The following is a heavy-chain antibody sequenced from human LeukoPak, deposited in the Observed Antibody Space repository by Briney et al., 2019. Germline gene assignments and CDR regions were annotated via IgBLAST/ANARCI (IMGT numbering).Heavy chain of an antibody. Sequence: ASVKVSCKASGYTFTSYYMHWVRQAPGQGLEWMGIINPSGGSTSYAQKFQGRVTMTRDMSTSTVYMELSSLRSEDTAVYYCARGLNPYSSGWYWFDPWGQGTLVTVSS. CDR1: GYTFTSYY. V-gene: IGHV1-46*01. D-gene: IGHD6-13*01. J-gene: IGHJ5*02. CDR2: INPSGGST. CDR3: ARGLNPYSSGWYWFDP.